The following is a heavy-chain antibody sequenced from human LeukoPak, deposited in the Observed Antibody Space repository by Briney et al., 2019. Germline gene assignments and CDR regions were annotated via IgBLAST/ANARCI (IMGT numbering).Heavy chain of an antibody. CDR2: IKTDGSST. CDR3: VNGITATSG. Sequence: QTGGSVRLSCVGSGCIFSNFWMHWVRQAPGKGLMWVSAIKTDGSSTSYVDSVKGRFTISRDNAKNTLYLQMNSLRAEDTAIYYCVNGITATSGWGQGTLVTVSS. D-gene: IGHD1-20*01. CDR1: GCIFSNFW. J-gene: IGHJ4*02. V-gene: IGHV3-74*01.